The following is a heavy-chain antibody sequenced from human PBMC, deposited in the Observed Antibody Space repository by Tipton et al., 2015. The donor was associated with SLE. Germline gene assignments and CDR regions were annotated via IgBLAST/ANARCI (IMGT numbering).Heavy chain of an antibody. V-gene: IGHV4-38-2*02. D-gene: IGHD2-2*01. CDR2: IYHSGST. CDR3: ARDLGSTSLGY. J-gene: IGHJ4*02. Sequence: TLSLTCTVSGGSISSGYYWGWIRQPPGKGLEWIGTIYHSGSTYYNPSLKSRVTISVDTSKNQFSLKLSSVTAADTAVYYCARDLGSTSLGYWGQGTLVTVSS. CDR1: GGSISSGYY.